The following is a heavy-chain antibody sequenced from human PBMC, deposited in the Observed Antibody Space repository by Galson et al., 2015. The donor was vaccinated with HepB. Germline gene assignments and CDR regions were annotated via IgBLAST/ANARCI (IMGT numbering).Heavy chain of an antibody. CDR2: IKQDGSEK. J-gene: IGHJ4*02. V-gene: IGHV3-7*03. CDR1: GFTFSSYW. CDR3: ARCAIVGAFDY. D-gene: IGHD1-26*01. Sequence: SVRLSCAASGFTFSSYWMSWVRQAPGKGLEWVANIKQDGSEKYYVDSVKGRFTISRDNAKNSLYLQMNSLRAEDTAVYYCARCAIVGAFDYWGQGTLVTVSS.